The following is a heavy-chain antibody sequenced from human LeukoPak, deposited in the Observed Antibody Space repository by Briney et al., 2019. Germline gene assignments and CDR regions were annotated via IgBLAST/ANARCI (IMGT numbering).Heavy chain of an antibody. V-gene: IGHV3-7*01. CDR1: GFTFSSYW. Sequence: GGSLRLSCAASGFTFSSYWMSWVRQAPGKGLEWVANIKPDGSDKYYVDSVKGRFTISRDNAKNSLYQQMDSLRAEDTAVYYCATQPYYYDSSGYYITWGQGTLVTVSS. J-gene: IGHJ5*02. CDR3: ATQPYYYDSSGYYIT. D-gene: IGHD3-22*01. CDR2: IKPDGSDK.